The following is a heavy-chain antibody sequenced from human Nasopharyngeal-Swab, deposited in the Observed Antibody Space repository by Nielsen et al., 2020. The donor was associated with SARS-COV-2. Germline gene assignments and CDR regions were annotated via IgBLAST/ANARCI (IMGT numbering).Heavy chain of an antibody. J-gene: IGHJ5*02. CDR3: ARLALGYCTNGVCYQGFDP. V-gene: IGHV4-59*08. D-gene: IGHD2-8*01. Sequence: SETLSLTCTVSGGSISSYYWSWIRQPPGKGLEWIGYIYYSGSTNYNPSLKSRVTISVDTSKNQFSLKLSSVTAADTAVYCCARLALGYCTNGVCYQGFDPWGQGTLVTVSS. CDR2: IYYSGST. CDR1: GGSISSYY.